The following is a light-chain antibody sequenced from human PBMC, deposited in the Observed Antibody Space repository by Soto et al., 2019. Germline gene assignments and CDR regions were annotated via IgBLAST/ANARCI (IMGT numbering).Light chain of an antibody. CDR2: DAS. CDR1: QSVSTS. J-gene: IGKJ1*01. V-gene: IGKV3-11*01. Sequence: IVLTQSPATLSLSPGERAALSCRASQSVSTSLAWYQHKPGQAPRLIIYDASKRAPGIPARFSGRGSGTDFTLTISSLEPEDFAVYYRQVRDVWPTFGQGTKVEIK. CDR3: QVRDVWPT.